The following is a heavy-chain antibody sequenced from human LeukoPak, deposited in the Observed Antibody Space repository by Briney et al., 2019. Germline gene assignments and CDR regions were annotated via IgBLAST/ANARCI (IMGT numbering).Heavy chain of an antibody. CDR2: ISSSSSYI. CDR3: ARHRTNNYGSGTPFDN. CDR1: GFTISSYG. D-gene: IGHD3-10*01. V-gene: IGHV3-21*01. J-gene: IGHJ4*02. Sequence: PGGSLRLSCAASGFTISSYGMNWVRQAPGKGLEWVSSISSSSSYIYYADSVKGRFTISRDNAKNSLYLQMNSLRAEDTAVYYCARHRTNNYGSGTPFDNWGQGTLVTVSA.